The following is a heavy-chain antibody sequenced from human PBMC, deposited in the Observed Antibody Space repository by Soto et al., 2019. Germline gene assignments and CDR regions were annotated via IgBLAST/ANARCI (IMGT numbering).Heavy chain of an antibody. CDR3: VMTVNPTDYYYYYMDV. CDR1: GFTFSSYA. J-gene: IGHJ6*03. Sequence: EVQLLESGGGLVQPGGSLRLSCAASGFTFSSYAMSWVRQAPGKGLEWVSAISGSGGSTYYADSVKGRFTISRDNSKNTLYLQMNSLRAEDTAVYYCVMTVNPTDYYYYYMDVWGKGTTVTVSS. D-gene: IGHD4-17*01. V-gene: IGHV3-23*01. CDR2: ISGSGGST.